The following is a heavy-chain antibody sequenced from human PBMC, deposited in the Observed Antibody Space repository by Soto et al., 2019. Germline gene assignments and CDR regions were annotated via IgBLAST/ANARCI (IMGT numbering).Heavy chain of an antibody. CDR2: IYYSGDT. D-gene: IGHD4-17*01. Sequence: SETLSLTCTVSGGCISSYYWSWIRQPPGKGLEWIGYIYYSGDTNYNPSLKSRVTISVDTSKNQFSLSLSSLTAADTAVYYCARDTRYGVLDYWGQGTLVTVSS. CDR1: GGCISSYY. V-gene: IGHV4-59*01. CDR3: ARDTRYGVLDY. J-gene: IGHJ4*02.